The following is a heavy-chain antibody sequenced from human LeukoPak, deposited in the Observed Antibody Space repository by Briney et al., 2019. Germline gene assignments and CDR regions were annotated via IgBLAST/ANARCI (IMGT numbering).Heavy chain of an antibody. J-gene: IGHJ4*02. Sequence: SETLSLTCTVSGGSISSSSSYWGFIRQPPGKGLECIGNIYYSGSTYYNPSLKSRVTISVDTSKNQFSLKLTSVTAADTAVYYCARHQYLVGIDYWGQGALVTVSS. CDR3: ARHQYLVGIDY. D-gene: IGHD2-8*02. CDR1: GGSISSSSSY. CDR2: IYYSGST. V-gene: IGHV4-39*01.